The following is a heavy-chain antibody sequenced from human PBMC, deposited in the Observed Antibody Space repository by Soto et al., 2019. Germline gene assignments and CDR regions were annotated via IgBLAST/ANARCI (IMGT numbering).Heavy chain of an antibody. J-gene: IGHJ6*02. V-gene: IGHV1-69*01. CDR3: AMSSTHNWTHYDYGIDV. CDR2: IIPIFGTA. Sequence: QVQLVQAGAEVKKPGSSVKVSCKASGGTFSSYAISWVRQAPGQGLEWMGGIIPIFGTANYAQKFQGRVTITADESTSTAYMELSSLRSEDTAVYYCAMSSTHNWTHYDYGIDVWGQGTTVTVSS. D-gene: IGHD1-20*01. CDR1: GGTFSSYA.